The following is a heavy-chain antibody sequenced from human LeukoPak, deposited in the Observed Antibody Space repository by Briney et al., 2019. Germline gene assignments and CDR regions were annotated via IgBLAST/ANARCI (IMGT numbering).Heavy chain of an antibody. D-gene: IGHD3-10*01. CDR1: GGSISSGGYY. CDR2: IYYSGST. V-gene: IGHV4-31*03. Sequence: PSETLSLTCTVSGGSISSGGYYWSWIRQHPGKGLEWIGYIYYSGSTYYNPSLKSRVTISVDTSKNQFSLKLSSVTAADTAVYYCARVRTDYYGSEYYFDYWGQGTLVTVSS. J-gene: IGHJ4*02. CDR3: ARVRTDYYGSEYYFDY.